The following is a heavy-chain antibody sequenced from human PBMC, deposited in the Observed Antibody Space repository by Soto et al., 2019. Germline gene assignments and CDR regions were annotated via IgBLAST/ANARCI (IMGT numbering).Heavy chain of an antibody. CDR1: GYSFTSYG. CDR3: ARVRYGDY. Sequence: QVHLVQSGAEVKKPGASVKVSCKGSGYSFTSYGITWVRQAPGQGLEWMGWISAHNGNTDYAQKLQGIVTVTRDTSTSPAYMELRSLRSDDTAVYYCARVRYGDYWGQGALVTGSS. D-gene: IGHD1-1*01. J-gene: IGHJ4*02. V-gene: IGHV1-18*01. CDR2: ISAHNGNT.